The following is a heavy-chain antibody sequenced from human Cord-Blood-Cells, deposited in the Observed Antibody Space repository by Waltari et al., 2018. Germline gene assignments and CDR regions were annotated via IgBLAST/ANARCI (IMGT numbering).Heavy chain of an antibody. V-gene: IGHV3-30*04. J-gene: IGHJ4*02. CDR2: ISDDGSNK. Sequence: QVQLVGSGGGVVQPGRSLRLSCAASGFTFSSYAMHWVRQAPGKGLEWVAGISDDGSNKYYADSVKGRFTISRDNSKNTLYLQMNSLRAEDTAVYYCARDPPGKQWLVPDYWGQGTLVTVSS. CDR1: GFTFSSYA. D-gene: IGHD6-19*01. CDR3: ARDPPGKQWLVPDY.